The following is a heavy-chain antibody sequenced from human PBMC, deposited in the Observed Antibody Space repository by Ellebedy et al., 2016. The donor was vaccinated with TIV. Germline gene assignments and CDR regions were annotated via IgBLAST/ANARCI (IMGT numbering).Heavy chain of an antibody. CDR3: ARSYYGSGSPDY. D-gene: IGHD3-10*01. CDR2: ISKNSGSV. J-gene: IGHJ4*02. Sequence: SLKISCAASGFKFGDYYMYWVRQAPGKGLEWVSGISKNSGSVGYADPVKGRFTISRDNAKNSLYLQMNSLRGEDTALYYCARSYYGSGSPDYWGQGILVTVSS. V-gene: IGHV3-9*01. CDR1: GFKFGDYY.